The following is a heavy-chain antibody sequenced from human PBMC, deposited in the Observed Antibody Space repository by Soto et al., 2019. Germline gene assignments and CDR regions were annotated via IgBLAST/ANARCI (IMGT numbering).Heavy chain of an antibody. CDR3: ARVCSSTSCYAYYYGMDV. D-gene: IGHD2-2*01. CDR2: ISAYNGST. V-gene: IGHV1-18*01. Sequence: ASVKVSCKASGYTFTSYGISWVRQAPGQGLEWMGWISAYNGSTNYAQKLQGRVTMTTDTSTSTAYMELRSLRSDDTAVYYCARVCSSTSCYAYYYGMDVWGQGTTVTVSS. CDR1: GYTFTSYG. J-gene: IGHJ6*02.